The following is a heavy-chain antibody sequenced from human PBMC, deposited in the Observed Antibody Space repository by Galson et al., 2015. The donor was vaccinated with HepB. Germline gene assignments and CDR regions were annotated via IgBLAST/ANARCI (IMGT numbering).Heavy chain of an antibody. J-gene: IGHJ3*02. CDR1: GFTFTSSA. CDR3: AAKAYYYDSSGYYYGAFDI. CDR2: IVVGSGNT. V-gene: IGHV1-58*02. D-gene: IGHD3-22*01. Sequence: SVKVSCKASGFTFTSSAMQWVRQARGQRLEWIGWIVVGSGNTNYAQKFQERVTITRDMSTSTAYMELSSLRSEDTAVYYCAAKAYYYDSSGYYYGAFDIWGQGTIVTVSS.